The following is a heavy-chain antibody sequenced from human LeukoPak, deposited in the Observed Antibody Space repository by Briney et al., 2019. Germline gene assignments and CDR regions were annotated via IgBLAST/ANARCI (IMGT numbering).Heavy chain of an antibody. CDR2: INAGNGNT. CDR3: ARAGGSYYAEYFQH. Sequence: GASVKVSCKASGYTFTSYAMHWVRQAPGQRLEWMGWINAGNGNTKYSQKFQGRVTITRDTSASTAYMELGSLRSEDTAVYYCARAGGSYYAEYFQHWGQGTLVTVSS. J-gene: IGHJ1*01. CDR1: GYTFTSYA. V-gene: IGHV1-3*01. D-gene: IGHD1-26*01.